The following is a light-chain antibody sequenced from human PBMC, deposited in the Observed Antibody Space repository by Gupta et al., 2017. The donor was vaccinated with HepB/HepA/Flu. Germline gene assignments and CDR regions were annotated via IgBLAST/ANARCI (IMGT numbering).Light chain of an antibody. V-gene: IGKV1-5*03. CDR2: KAS. Sequence: DIQMTQSPSTLSASVGDRVTITCRASQSISSWLAWYQQKPGKDPKLLVYKASSLESGVPSRFSGSGSGTEFTLTISSLQPDDFATYYCQQYNSYSCSFGQGTKLEIK. CDR3: QQYNSYSCS. J-gene: IGKJ2*04. CDR1: QSISSW.